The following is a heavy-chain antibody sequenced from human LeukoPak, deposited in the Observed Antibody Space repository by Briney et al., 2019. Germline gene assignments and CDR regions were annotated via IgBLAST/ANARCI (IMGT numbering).Heavy chain of an antibody. Sequence: ASVKVSCKASGYTFTSYDINWVRQATRQGLEWMGWMNPNSGNTGYAQKFQGRVTMTRNTSISTAYMELSSLRSEDTAVYYCARVGDGYNYDYYYMDVWGKGTTVTVSS. CDR3: ARVGDGYNYDYYYMDV. CDR2: MNPNSGNT. V-gene: IGHV1-8*01. J-gene: IGHJ6*03. CDR1: GYTFTSYD. D-gene: IGHD5-24*01.